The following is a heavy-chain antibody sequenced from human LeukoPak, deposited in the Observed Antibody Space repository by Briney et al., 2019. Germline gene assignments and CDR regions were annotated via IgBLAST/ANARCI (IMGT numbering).Heavy chain of an antibody. CDR1: GGSISSGDYY. CDR2: IYYSGST. Sequence: PSQTLSLTCTVSGGSISSGDYYWSWIRQPPGKGLEWIGYIYYSGSTYYNPSLKSRVTISVDTSKNQFSLKLNSVTAADTAVYYCARVPAAYPYCGGDCYSTYFDYWGQGTLVTVSS. D-gene: IGHD2-21*01. CDR3: ARVPAAYPYCGGDCYSTYFDY. J-gene: IGHJ4*02. V-gene: IGHV4-30-4*08.